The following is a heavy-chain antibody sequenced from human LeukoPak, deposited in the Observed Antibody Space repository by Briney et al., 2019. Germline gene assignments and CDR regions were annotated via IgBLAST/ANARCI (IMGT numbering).Heavy chain of an antibody. CDR2: IRYDGSNK. J-gene: IGHJ4*02. V-gene: IGHV3-30*02. Sequence: PGGSLRLSCAASGFTFSSYGMHWVRQAPGKGLEWVAFIRYDGSNKYYADSVKGRFTISRDNSKNTLYLQMNSLRAEDTAVYYCAKDRSHYYYDSSGYYALGYWGQGTLVTVSS. CDR3: AKDRSHYYYDSSGYYALGY. CDR1: GFTFSSYG. D-gene: IGHD3-22*01.